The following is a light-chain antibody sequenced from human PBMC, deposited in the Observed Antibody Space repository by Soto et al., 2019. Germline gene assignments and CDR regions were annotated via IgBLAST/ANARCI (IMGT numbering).Light chain of an antibody. CDR2: AAS. CDR1: QDISSY. J-gene: IGKJ5*01. CDR3: QQLNSYPIP. Sequence: IQVTQSPSSLSASVGDRVTITCRASQDISSYLAWYQQKPGKAPTLLIYAASTLQSGVPSRFSGSGSGTEFTLTISSLQPEDFATYYCQQLNSYPIPFGQGTRLEV. V-gene: IGKV1-9*01.